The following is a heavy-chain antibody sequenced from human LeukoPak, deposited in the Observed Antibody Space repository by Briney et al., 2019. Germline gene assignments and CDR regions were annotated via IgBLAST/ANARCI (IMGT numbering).Heavy chain of an antibody. CDR1: CGSISSGSYY. CDR3: ARSYYGSGSYQGY. CDR2: IYTSGST. Sequence: SQTLSLTCTVSCGSISSGSYYWSWIRQPAGKGLEWIGHIYTSGSTNYNPSLKSRVTISVDTSENQLFLKLSSVTAADTAVYYCARSYYGSGSYQGYWGQGTLVTVSS. V-gene: IGHV4-61*09. J-gene: IGHJ4*02. D-gene: IGHD3-10*01.